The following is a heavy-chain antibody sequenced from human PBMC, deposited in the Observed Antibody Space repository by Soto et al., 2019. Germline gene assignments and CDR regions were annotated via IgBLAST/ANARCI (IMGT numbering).Heavy chain of an antibody. Sequence: SETLSLTCTVSGGSISSYYWSWIRQPPGKGLEWIGYIYYSGSTNYNPSLKSRVTISVDTSKNQFSLKLSSVTAADTAVYYCARVDIEALDYWGQGTLVTVSS. CDR3: ARVDIEALDY. CDR1: GGSISSYY. CDR2: IYYSGST. V-gene: IGHV4-59*01. J-gene: IGHJ4*02. D-gene: IGHD2-2*03.